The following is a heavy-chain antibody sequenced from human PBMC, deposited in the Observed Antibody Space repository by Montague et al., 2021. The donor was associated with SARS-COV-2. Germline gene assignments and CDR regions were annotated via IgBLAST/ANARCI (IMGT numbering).Heavy chain of an antibody. Sequence: SETLSLTCAVSGGSFGDYHWSWIRQPPGKGLEWIGDIKQSGSTNYNPSLKSRVTISVDTSKNQFSLKVTSVTAADTAVYFCARGHLSVSMIVVVFTSASYYCDYWGQGAQVTVSS. CDR2: IKQSGST. CDR1: GGSFGDYH. J-gene: IGHJ4*02. D-gene: IGHD3-22*01. CDR3: ARGHLSVSMIVVVFTSASYYCDY. V-gene: IGHV4-34*01.